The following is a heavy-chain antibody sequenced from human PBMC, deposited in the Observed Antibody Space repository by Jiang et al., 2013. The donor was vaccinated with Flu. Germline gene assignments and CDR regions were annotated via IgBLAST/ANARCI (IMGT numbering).Heavy chain of an antibody. CDR3: ARDNHDFTPRSNFDS. D-gene: IGHD2-21*02. CDR1: GDSVSSKSAT. V-gene: IGHV6-1*01. CDR2: TYYKSKFYN. J-gene: IGHJ4*02. Sequence: SQTLSLTCAISGDSVSSKSATWNWIRQSPSRGLEWLGRTYYKSKFYNDYAVSVKSRLTANPDTSKNQFSLRLNSVTPEDTAVYYCARDNHDFTPRSNFDSWGQGTLVTVSS.